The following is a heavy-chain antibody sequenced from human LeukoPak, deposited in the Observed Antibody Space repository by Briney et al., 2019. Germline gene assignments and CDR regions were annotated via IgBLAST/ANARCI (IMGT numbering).Heavy chain of an antibody. D-gene: IGHD4-17*01. CDR2: INHSGGT. V-gene: IGHV4-34*01. CDR1: GGSFSGYY. J-gene: IGHJ4*02. Sequence: SETLSLTCAVYGGSFSGYYWSWIRQPPGKGLEWIGEINHSGGTNYNPSLKSRVTISVDTSKNQFSLKLSSVTAADTAVYYCARLTYDYGDYALGYWGQGTLVTVSS. CDR3: ARLTYDYGDYALGY.